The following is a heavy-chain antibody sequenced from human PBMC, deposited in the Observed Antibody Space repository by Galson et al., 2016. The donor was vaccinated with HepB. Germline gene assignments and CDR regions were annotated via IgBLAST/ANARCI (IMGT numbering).Heavy chain of an antibody. D-gene: IGHD1-26*01. CDR2: ISYDGNNK. CDR1: GFTFSIYT. CDR3: ARGGSTEGTFKYSWFDP. J-gene: IGHJ5*02. Sequence: LRLSCAAFGFTFSIYTMHWVRQAPGRGLEWVAVISYDGNNKYYADSVKGRFTISRDNSKSTLYLQMNSLRAEDTAVYYCARGGSTEGTFKYSWFDPWGQGTLVTVSS. V-gene: IGHV3-30-3*01.